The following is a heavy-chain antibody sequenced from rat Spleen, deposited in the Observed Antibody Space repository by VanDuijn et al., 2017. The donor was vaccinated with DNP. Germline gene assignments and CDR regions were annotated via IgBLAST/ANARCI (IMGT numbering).Heavy chain of an antibody. Sequence: EVQLVESGGGLVQPGRSMKLSCVASKFTFRYYGMAWVRQAPTKGLEWVASITTGGVNTYYGDSVKGRFTISRDDARNIQYLQIDSLRSEDTATYYCARVQLGYYALDAWGQGTSVTVSS. V-gene: IGHV5S13*01. J-gene: IGHJ4*01. CDR2: ITTGGVNT. CDR1: KFTFRYYG. CDR3: ARVQLGYYALDA. D-gene: IGHD5-1*01.